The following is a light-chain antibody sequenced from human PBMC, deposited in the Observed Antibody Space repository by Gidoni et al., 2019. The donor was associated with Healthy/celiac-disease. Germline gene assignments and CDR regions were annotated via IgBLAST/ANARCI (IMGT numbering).Light chain of an antibody. CDR3: QQYDNHPFT. J-gene: IGKJ3*01. CDR2: DAS. CDR1: QDISHY. Sequence: DIQMTQSPSSLSASVGERVTITCQASQDISHYLNWYQQKPGKAPKLLIYDASNLETGVPSRFSGSGSGTDFTFTISSLQPEDIATYYCQQYDNHPFTFGPXTKVDIK. V-gene: IGKV1-33*01.